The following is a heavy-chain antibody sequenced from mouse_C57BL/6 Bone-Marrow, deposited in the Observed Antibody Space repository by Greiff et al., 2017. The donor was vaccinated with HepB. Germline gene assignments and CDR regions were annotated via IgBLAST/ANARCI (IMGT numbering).Heavy chain of an antibody. CDR3: TRHYGS. D-gene: IGHD1-1*01. CDR2: IYPGNSDT. V-gene: IGHV1-5*01. Sequence: EVHLVESGTVLARPGASVKMSCKTSGYTFTSYWMHWVKQRPGQGLEWIGAIYPGNSDTSYNQKFKGKAKLTAVTSASTAYMELSSLTNEDSAVYYCTRHYGSWGQGTLVTVSA. J-gene: IGHJ3*01. CDR1: GYTFTSYW.